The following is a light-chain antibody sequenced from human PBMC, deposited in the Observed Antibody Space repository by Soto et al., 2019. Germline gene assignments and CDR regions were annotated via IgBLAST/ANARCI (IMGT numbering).Light chain of an antibody. CDR1: QSVISS. V-gene: IGKV1-39*01. Sequence: DIQMTQSPSSLSASVGDRVTITCRASQSVISSLNWYQHKPGKAPKLLIFAASSLQSGVPSRFSGSGSGTDFTLTISSLQPEDFATYYCQQSYSAPPTFGQGTKLEI. CDR3: QQSYSAPPT. J-gene: IGKJ2*01. CDR2: AAS.